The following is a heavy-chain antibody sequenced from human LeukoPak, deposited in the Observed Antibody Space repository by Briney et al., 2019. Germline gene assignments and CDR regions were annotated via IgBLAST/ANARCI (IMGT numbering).Heavy chain of an antibody. V-gene: IGHV1-18*01. D-gene: IGHD2-15*01. Sequence: ASVKVSCKASGGTFSSYAISWVRQAPGQGLEWMGWISAYNGNTNYAQKLQGRVTMTTDTSTSTAYMELRSLRSDDTAVYYCARETSGVVVVAADGNVAFDIWGQGTMVTVSS. CDR2: ISAYNGNT. CDR1: GGTFSSYA. CDR3: ARETSGVVVVAADGNVAFDI. J-gene: IGHJ3*02.